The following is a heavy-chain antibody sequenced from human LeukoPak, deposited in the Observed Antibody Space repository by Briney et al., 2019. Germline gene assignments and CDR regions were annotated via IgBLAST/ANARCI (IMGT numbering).Heavy chain of an antibody. CDR1: GYTFTSYG. CDR3: ARGPQGWATIIYYYYMDV. D-gene: IGHD5-12*01. Sequence: GASVKVSCKASGYTFTSYGISWVRQAPGQGLEWMGWISAYNGNTNYAQKLQGRVTMTTDTSTSTAYMELRSLRSDDTAVYYCARGPQGWATIIYYYYMDVWGKGTTVAVSS. J-gene: IGHJ6*03. V-gene: IGHV1-18*01. CDR2: ISAYNGNT.